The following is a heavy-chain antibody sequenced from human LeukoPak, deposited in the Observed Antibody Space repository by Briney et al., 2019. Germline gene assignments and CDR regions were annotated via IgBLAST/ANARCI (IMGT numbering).Heavy chain of an antibody. D-gene: IGHD1-26*01. J-gene: IGHJ4*02. V-gene: IGHV3-23*01. CDR2: ISGSGGST. CDR3: ARVEVGATSYFDY. Sequence: PGGSLRLSCAASGFTFSSYAMSWVRQAPGKGLEWVSAISGSGGSTYYADSVKGRFTISRDNSKNTLYLQMNSLRAEDTAVYYCARVEVGATSYFDYWGQGTLVTVSS. CDR1: GFTFSSYA.